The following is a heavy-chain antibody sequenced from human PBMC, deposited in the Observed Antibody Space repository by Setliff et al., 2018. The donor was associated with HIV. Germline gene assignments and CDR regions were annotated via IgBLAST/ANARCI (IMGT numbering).Heavy chain of an antibody. J-gene: IGHJ5*01. CDR3: AKAGGDS. D-gene: IGHD3-10*01. CDR2: IYPSDSDT. CDR1: GYTFNNYW. Sequence: GESLKISCKGSGYTFNNYWIDWVRQMPGKGLEWMGTIYPSDSDTKHNPSFQGHVSISADRSIGTTYLQWSSLRASDTAMYYCAKAGGDSWGQGTLVTVSS. V-gene: IGHV5-51*01.